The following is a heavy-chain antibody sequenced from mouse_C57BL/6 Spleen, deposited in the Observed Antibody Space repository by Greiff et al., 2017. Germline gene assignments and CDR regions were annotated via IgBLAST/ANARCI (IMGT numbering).Heavy chain of an antibody. V-gene: IGHV1-52*01. J-gene: IGHJ4*01. CDR3: AGGSYSYYYAMDY. D-gene: IGHD1-1*02. Sequence: QVQLQQPGAELVRPGSSVKLSCKASGYTFTSYWMHWVKQRPIQGLEWIGNIDPSDSETHYNQKFKDKATLTVDKSSSTAYMQLSSLTSEDSAVYYCAGGSYSYYYAMDYWGQGTSVTVSS. CDR1: GYTFTSYW. CDR2: IDPSDSET.